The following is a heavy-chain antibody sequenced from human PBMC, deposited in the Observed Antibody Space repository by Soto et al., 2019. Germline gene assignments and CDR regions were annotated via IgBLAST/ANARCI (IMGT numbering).Heavy chain of an antibody. D-gene: IGHD4-17*01. CDR1: GYTFTDHY. Sequence: QVQLVQSGAEVKKPEASVKVSYVASGYTFTDHYIHWVRQAPGQGLEWMGWINPHSGDTIYAQKFQGRVTLTRDTSISTAYMELSRLRSDDTAVYYCARGRTVNFYGMDVWGQGTTVTVSS. V-gene: IGHV1-2*02. CDR2: INPHSGDT. CDR3: ARGRTVNFYGMDV. J-gene: IGHJ6*02.